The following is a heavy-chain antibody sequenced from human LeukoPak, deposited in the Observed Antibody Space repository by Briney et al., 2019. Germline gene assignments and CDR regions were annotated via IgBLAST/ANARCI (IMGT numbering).Heavy chain of an antibody. CDR1: GFTFSSYA. D-gene: IGHD6-19*01. Sequence: GGSLRLSCAASGFTFSSYAMSWVRQAPGKGPEWVSAISGSGGGTYYADSVKGRFTISRDNSKNTLYLQMNSLRAEDTAVYYCAKVEGGWLYYWGQGTLVTVSS. CDR3: AKVEGGWLYY. CDR2: ISGSGGGT. V-gene: IGHV3-23*01. J-gene: IGHJ4*02.